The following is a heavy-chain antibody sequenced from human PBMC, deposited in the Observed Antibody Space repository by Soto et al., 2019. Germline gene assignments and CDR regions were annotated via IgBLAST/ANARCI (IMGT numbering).Heavy chain of an antibody. CDR2: ISSSSSTI. J-gene: IGHJ5*02. CDR3: AGEGHPLNWFDP. V-gene: IGHV3-48*01. Sequence: EVQLVESGGGLVQPGGSLRLSCAASGFTFSSYSMNWVRQAPGKGLEWVSYISSSSSTIYYADSVKGRFTISRDNAKNSRYLKMNSLRAEDTAVYYCAGEGHPLNWFDPWGQGTLVTVSS. CDR1: GFTFSSYS.